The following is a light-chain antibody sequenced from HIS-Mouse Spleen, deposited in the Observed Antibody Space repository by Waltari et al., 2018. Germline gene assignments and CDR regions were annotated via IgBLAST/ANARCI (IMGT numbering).Light chain of an antibody. CDR3: AAWDDSLSGWV. V-gene: IGLV1-47*01. J-gene: IGLJ3*02. Sequence: QSVLTQPPSASGTPGQRVTIPCSGSSSNIGSNYVYWYQQLPGTAPNPLIYRNNQRPSGVPDRFSGSKSGTSASLAISGLRSEDEADYYCAAWDDSLSGWVFGGGTKLTVL. CDR2: RNN. CDR1: SSNIGSNY.